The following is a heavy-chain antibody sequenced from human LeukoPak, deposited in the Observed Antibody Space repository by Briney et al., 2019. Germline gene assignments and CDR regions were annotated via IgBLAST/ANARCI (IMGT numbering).Heavy chain of an antibody. D-gene: IGHD2/OR15-2a*01. CDR3: ARKGFLSTQIR. CDR2: IYHSGST. V-gene: IGHV4-59*12. Sequence: SETLSLTCTVSGGSISSYYWSWIRQPPGKGLEWIGEIYHSGSTNYNPSLKSRVTISVDKSKNQFSLKLSSVTAADTAVYYCARKGFLSTQIRWGQGTLVTVSS. J-gene: IGHJ4*02. CDR1: GGSISSYY.